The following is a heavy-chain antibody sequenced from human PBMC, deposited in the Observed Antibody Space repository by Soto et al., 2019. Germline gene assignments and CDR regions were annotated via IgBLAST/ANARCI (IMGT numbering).Heavy chain of an antibody. Sequence: PGESLKISCKGSGYSFPNYWIGWVRQMPGKGLEWMGIIYPGDSDTRYSPSFEGQVTISADKSISTAYLQWSSLEASDTAIYYCARRNFYDSGNFYASSDYWGQGTLVTVSS. J-gene: IGHJ4*02. D-gene: IGHD3-22*01. CDR2: IYPGDSDT. CDR1: GYSFPNYW. CDR3: ARRNFYDSGNFYASSDY. V-gene: IGHV5-51*01.